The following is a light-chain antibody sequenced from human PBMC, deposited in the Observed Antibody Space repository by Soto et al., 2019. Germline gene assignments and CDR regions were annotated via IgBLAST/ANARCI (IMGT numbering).Light chain of an antibody. Sequence: EIVFTQSPATLSLSPGARATLSCRASQSVSSSYLAWYQQKPGQAPRLIIYGASSRETGIPDRFSGSGSGTEFTLTISRLEPEDFAVYYCQQYGTSTITFGQGTRLEIK. CDR2: GAS. V-gene: IGKV3-20*01. CDR3: QQYGTSTIT. CDR1: QSVSSSY. J-gene: IGKJ5*01.